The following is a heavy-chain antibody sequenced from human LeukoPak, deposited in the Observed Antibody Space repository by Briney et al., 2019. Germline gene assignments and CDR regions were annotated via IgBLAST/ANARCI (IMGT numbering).Heavy chain of an antibody. Sequence: GGSLRLSCAASGFTFSDYYMSWIRQAPGKGLEWVSYISSSSSYTNYADSVKGRFTISRDNAKNSLYLQMNSLRAEDTAVYYCARGREPAAAGMRVFDYWGQGTLVTVSS. CDR2: ISSSSSYT. D-gene: IGHD6-13*01. CDR1: GFTFSDYY. J-gene: IGHJ4*02. V-gene: IGHV3-11*03. CDR3: ARGREPAAAGMRVFDY.